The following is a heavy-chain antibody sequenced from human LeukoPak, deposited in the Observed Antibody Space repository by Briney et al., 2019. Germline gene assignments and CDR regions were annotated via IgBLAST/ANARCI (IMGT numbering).Heavy chain of an antibody. D-gene: IGHD2-2*01. CDR3: AHRDLPTLPFNY. CDR2: IYWDDDK. J-gene: IGHJ4*02. Sequence: SGPTLVNPTQTLTLTCTFSGFSLSTTGVGVGWIRQPQGKALEWLALIYWDDDKRYSPSLKSRLTITKDTSKNQVVLTMTNMDPVDTATYYCAHRDLPTLPFNYWGQGTRVTVSS. V-gene: IGHV2-5*02. CDR1: GFSLSTTGVG.